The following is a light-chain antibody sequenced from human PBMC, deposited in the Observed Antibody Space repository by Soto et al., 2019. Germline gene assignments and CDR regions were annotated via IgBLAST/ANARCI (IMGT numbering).Light chain of an antibody. J-gene: IGLJ2*01. CDR2: DVS. CDR1: SSDIGGYNY. V-gene: IGLV2-14*03. Sequence: QSVLTQPASVSGSPGQSITISCTGTSSDIGGYNYVSWYQQHPGKAPKLMIYDVSDRPSGVSNRSSGSKSGNTASLTISGLQAEDEADYYCASYASSNTVLFGGGTKLTVL. CDR3: ASYASSNTVL.